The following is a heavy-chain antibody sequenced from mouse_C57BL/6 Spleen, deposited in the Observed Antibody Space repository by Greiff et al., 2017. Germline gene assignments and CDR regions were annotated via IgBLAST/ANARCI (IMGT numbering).Heavy chain of an antibody. Sequence: QVQLQQPGAELVKPGASVKMSCKASGYTFTRYWITWVKQRPGPGLEWIGDIYPGSGSTNYNETFKSQATLTVDTSSSTAYMQLSSLTSEGSAVLDCARRAGARWYFDVWGTGTTVTVSS. CDR1: GYTFTRYW. CDR3: ARRAGARWYFDV. J-gene: IGHJ1*03. V-gene: IGHV1-55*01. CDR2: IYPGSGST. D-gene: IGHD3-3*01.